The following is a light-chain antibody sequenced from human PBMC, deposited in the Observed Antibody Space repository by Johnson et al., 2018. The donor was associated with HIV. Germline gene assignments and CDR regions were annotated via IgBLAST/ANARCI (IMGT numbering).Light chain of an antibody. CDR2: DNN. J-gene: IGLJ1*01. CDR1: SSNIGNNY. V-gene: IGLV1-51*01. CDR3: GTWDSSLSAHV. Sequence: QSVLTHPPSVSAAPGQKVTISCSGSSSNIGNNYVSWYQQLPGTAPKLLIYDNNKRPSGIPDRFSGSTSGTSATLAITGLQTGDEADYYCGTWDSSLSAHVFGTGTKITVL.